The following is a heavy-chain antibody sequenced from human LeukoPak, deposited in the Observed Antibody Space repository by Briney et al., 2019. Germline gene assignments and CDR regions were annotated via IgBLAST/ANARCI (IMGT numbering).Heavy chain of an antibody. Sequence: GSSVKVSCKASGGTFSSYAISWVRQAPGQGLEWMGRIIPILGIANYAQKFQGRVTITADESTSTAYMELSSLRSEDTAVYYCARDPISYSSGWYGEDDYWGQGTLVTVSS. CDR1: GGTFSSYA. V-gene: IGHV1-69*04. CDR2: IIPILGIA. CDR3: ARDPISYSSGWYGEDDY. D-gene: IGHD6-19*01. J-gene: IGHJ4*02.